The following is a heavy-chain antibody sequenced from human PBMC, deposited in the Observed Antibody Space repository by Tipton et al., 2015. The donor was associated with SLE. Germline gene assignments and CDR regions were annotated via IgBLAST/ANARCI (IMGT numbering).Heavy chain of an antibody. D-gene: IGHD2-21*02. CDR1: GFSFRSYA. CDR2: MSGSGAST. V-gene: IGHV3-23*01. J-gene: IGHJ4*02. CDR3: AKEGHIVVVTD. Sequence: SGFSFRSYAMSWVRQAPGKGLEWVSAMSGSGASTYYADSVKGRFTISRDNSKNTVFLQMNSLTVDDTALYYCAKEGHIVVVTDWGQGTLVTVSS.